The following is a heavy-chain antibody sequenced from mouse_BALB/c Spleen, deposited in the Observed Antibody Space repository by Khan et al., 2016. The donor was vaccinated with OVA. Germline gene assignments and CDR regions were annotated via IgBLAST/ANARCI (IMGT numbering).Heavy chain of an antibody. V-gene: IGHV2-6-5*01. J-gene: IGHJ4*01. Sequence: QVQLKQSGPGLVAPSQSLSITCTASGFSLTDYAVSWIRQPPGKGLEWLGVIWGGGSKYYNSALKSRLSISKDNTKSKAFLKLISLQTDDTTMYYCAKDHPDYAMDYWGQGTTVTVSS. CDR1: GFSLTDYA. CDR2: IWGGGSK. CDR3: AKDHPDYAMDY.